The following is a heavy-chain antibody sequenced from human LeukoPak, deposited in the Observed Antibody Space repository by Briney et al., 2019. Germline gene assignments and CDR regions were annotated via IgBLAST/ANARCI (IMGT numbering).Heavy chain of an antibody. CDR3: AGRARTYFDY. V-gene: IGHV4-39*01. D-gene: IGHD1/OR15-1a*01. J-gene: IGHJ4*02. Sequence: PSETLSLTCTVSGDSISSSSYYWDWIRQPPGKGLEWIGSIHYSGRTYYNPSLKSRVTISVDTSKNQFSLKLNSVTAADTAVYYCAGRARTYFDYWGQGTLVTVSS. CDR2: IHYSGRT. CDR1: GDSISSSSYY.